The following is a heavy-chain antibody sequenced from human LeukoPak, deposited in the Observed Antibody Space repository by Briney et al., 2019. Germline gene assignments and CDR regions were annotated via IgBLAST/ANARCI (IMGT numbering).Heavy chain of an antibody. Sequence: GGSLRLSCAASGFTFDDYGMSWVRQAPGKGLEWVSYISSRSRTIYYADSVKGRFTISRDNAKNSLYLQINSLRAEDTAVYFCARGQYYDSSGYYTWGGFDIWGQGTMVTVSS. V-gene: IGHV3-48*01. J-gene: IGHJ3*02. D-gene: IGHD3-22*01. CDR3: ARGQYYDSSGYYTWGGFDI. CDR1: GFTFDDYG. CDR2: ISSRSRTI.